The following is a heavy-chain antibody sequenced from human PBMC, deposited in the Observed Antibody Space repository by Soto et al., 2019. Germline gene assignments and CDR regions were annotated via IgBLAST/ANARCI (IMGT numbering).Heavy chain of an antibody. CDR3: ARSIVGATVSDYYGMEV. V-gene: IGHV1-18*01. CDR2: ISAYNGNT. J-gene: IGHJ6*02. CDR1: GYTFTSYG. D-gene: IGHD1-26*01. Sequence: QVQLVQSGAEVKKPGASVKVSCKASGYTFTSYGISWVRQAPGQGLEWMGWISAYNGNTNYAQKLQGRVTMTTDTSTSTAYMELRSLRSDDTAVYYCARSIVGATVSDYYGMEVWGQGTTVTVSS.